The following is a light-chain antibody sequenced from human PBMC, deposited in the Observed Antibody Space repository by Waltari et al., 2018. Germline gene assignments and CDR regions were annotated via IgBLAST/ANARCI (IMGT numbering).Light chain of an antibody. J-gene: IGLJ2*01. CDR2: EVS. CDR1: SSDVGGYKY. V-gene: IGLV2-14*01. CDR3: TSYTRSGTVV. Sequence: QSALTQPASVSGCPGRSITISCPGSSSDVGGYKYFPWYRQYPGNAPKLMIYEVSNRPSGVSDRFSGSKSGNTASLTISGLQTEDEADYYCTSYTRSGTVVFGGGTKLTIL.